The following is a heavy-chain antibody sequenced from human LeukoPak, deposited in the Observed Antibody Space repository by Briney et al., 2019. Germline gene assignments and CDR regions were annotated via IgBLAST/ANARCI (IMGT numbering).Heavy chain of an antibody. Sequence: PSETLSLTCAVYGGSFSGYYWSWLRQPPGKGLEWIGEINHSGSTNYNPSLKSRVTISVDTSKNQFSLKLSSVTAADTAVYYCARGLDDDYSNYEGKNWFDPWGQGTLVTVSS. D-gene: IGHD4-11*01. CDR3: ARGLDDDYSNYEGKNWFDP. CDR1: GGSFSGYY. V-gene: IGHV4-34*01. J-gene: IGHJ5*02. CDR2: INHSGST.